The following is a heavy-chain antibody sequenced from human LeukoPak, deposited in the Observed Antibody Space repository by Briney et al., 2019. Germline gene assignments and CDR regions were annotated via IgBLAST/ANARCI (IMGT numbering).Heavy chain of an antibody. D-gene: IGHD3-22*01. Sequence: GGSLRLSCAASGFTFSSSAMGWGRQAPGRGLEWVSAISGSGGGTYYGDSVKGRFTISRDNSKNTLYLQMNSLRAEDTAVYYCAKGGITMIMDWGQGILVTVSS. CDR1: GFTFSSSA. CDR2: ISGSGGGT. J-gene: IGHJ4*02. CDR3: AKGGITMIMD. V-gene: IGHV3-23*01.